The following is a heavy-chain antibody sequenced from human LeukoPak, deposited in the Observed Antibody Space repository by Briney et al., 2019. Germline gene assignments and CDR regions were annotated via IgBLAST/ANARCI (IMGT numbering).Heavy chain of an antibody. Sequence: HWVRQAPGKGLEWVAFIRYDGSNKYYADSVKGRFTISRDNSKNTLYLQMNSLRAEDTAVYYCAKEHSSGWYFDYWGQGTLVTVSS. V-gene: IGHV3-30*02. J-gene: IGHJ4*02. CDR3: AKEHSSGWYFDY. D-gene: IGHD6-19*01. CDR2: IRYDGSNK.